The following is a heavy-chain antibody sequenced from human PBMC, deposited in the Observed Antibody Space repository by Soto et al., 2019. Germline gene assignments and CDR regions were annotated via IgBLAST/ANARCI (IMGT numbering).Heavy chain of an antibody. CDR1: GRTFNSYL. J-gene: IGHJ4*02. Sequence: QVQLVQSWAEVKEPGASVKVSCKSAGRTFNSYLIHWVRLAPGQGLEWMGIINPSGDVTRFAQKFLGRVTMTREKSTSTVYMELSRLRSEDTAVYYCATGSGATIIFWGQGTLVTVSS. CDR3: ATGSGATIIF. V-gene: IGHV1-46*02. D-gene: IGHD5-12*01. CDR2: INPSGDVT.